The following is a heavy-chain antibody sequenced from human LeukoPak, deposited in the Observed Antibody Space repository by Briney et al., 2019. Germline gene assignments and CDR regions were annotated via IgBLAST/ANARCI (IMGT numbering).Heavy chain of an antibody. Sequence: GGSLRLSCAASGFTFSNYGMHWVRQAPGRGLEGVAFIRYDGSNTYYADSVKGRFTISRDNSKNTLYLQMNSLRAEDTAVYYCAKDRIIVGADLDAFDIWGQGTMVTVSS. CDR2: IRYDGSNT. CDR3: AKDRIIVGADLDAFDI. J-gene: IGHJ3*02. V-gene: IGHV3-30*02. CDR1: GFTFSNYG. D-gene: IGHD1-26*01.